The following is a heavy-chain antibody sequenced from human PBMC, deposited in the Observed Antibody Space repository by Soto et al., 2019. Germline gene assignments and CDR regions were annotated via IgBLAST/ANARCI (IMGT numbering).Heavy chain of an antibody. D-gene: IGHD3-3*01. Sequence: ASVKVSCKASGYTFTGYYMHWVRQAPGQGLEWMGWINPNSGGTNYAQKFQGRVTMTRDTSISTAYMELSRLRYEDTAVYYCATENTRRGLTLFGVVIAALYYWGQGTLVTVSS. CDR1: GYTFTGYY. CDR2: INPNSGGT. J-gene: IGHJ4*02. V-gene: IGHV1-2*02. CDR3: ATENTRRGLTLFGVVIAALYY.